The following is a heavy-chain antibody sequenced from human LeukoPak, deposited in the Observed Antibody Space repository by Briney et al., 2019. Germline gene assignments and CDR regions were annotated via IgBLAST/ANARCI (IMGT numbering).Heavy chain of an antibody. Sequence: VGSLRLSCAASGFTFSSYARSWVRQAPGKGLEWVSAISGSGGSTYYADSVKGRFTISRDNSKSTLYLQMNRLRAEDTAVYYCAKDWAYSSSFTWFDPWGQGTLATVSS. D-gene: IGHD6-13*01. J-gene: IGHJ5*02. CDR3: AKDWAYSSSFTWFDP. CDR1: GFTFSSYA. V-gene: IGHV3-23*01. CDR2: ISGSGGST.